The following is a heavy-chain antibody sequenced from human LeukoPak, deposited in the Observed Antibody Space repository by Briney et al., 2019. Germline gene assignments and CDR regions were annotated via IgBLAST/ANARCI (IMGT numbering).Heavy chain of an antibody. Sequence: GGSQRLSCAASGFIVSTNYMTWVRQAPRKGLEWVSIIYSDGSTYYADSVKGRFTISIDNSKKTLYLQMNSLGAEDTAVYYCARDRFNGMDVWGQGTTVTVSS. D-gene: IGHD3-3*01. CDR3: ARDRFNGMDV. V-gene: IGHV3-66*01. CDR2: IYSDGST. J-gene: IGHJ6*02. CDR1: GFIVSTNY.